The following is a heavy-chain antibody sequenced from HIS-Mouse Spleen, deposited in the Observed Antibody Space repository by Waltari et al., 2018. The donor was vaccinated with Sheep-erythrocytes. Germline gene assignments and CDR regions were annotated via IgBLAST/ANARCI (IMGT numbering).Heavy chain of an antibody. CDR2: ISYDGSNK. J-gene: IGHJ4*02. CDR3: AKDRRGFWDY. Sequence: QVQLVESGGGVVQPGRSLRLSCAASGFTFSSYGMHGVRQAPGKGLEGVAVISYDGSNKYYADAVKGRFTISRDNSKNTLYLQMNSLRAEDTAVYYCAKDRRGFWDYWGQGTLVTVSS. V-gene: IGHV3-30*18. CDR1: GFTFSSYG. D-gene: IGHD3-10*01.